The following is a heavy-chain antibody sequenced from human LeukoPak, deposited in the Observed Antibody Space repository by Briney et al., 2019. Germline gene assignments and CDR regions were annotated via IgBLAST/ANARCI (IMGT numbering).Heavy chain of an antibody. CDR3: ARRRVRVGAFDI. J-gene: IGHJ3*02. D-gene: IGHD5-24*01. CDR2: INHSGST. V-gene: IGHV4-34*01. Sequence: SETLSLTCAVYGGSFSGYYWSWIRQPPGKGLEWIGEINHSGSTNYNPSLKSRVTISVDTSKNQFSLKLSSVTAADTAVYYCARRRVRVGAFDIWGQGTMVTVSS. CDR1: GGSFSGYY.